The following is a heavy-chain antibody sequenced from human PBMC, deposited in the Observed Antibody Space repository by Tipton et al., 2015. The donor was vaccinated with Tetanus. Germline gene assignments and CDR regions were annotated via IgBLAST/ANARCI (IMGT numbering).Heavy chain of an antibody. CDR2: VNRGGTT. J-gene: IGHJ4*02. Sequence: TLSLTCTVSGGSFSLYYWNWVRQSPGKGLEWIGEVNRGGTTGSNPSLKSRVSMSVDTSKNQFSLNMTSVTAADTAVYYCARSKLLWFGESLSGFDSWGQGTLVTVSA. CDR3: ARSKLLWFGESLSGFDS. V-gene: IGHV4-34*01. D-gene: IGHD3-10*01. CDR1: GGSFSLYY.